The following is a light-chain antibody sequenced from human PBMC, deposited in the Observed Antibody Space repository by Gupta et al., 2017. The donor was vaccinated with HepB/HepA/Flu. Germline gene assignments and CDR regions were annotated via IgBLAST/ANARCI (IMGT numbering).Light chain of an antibody. J-gene: IGKJ2*01. CDR3: QTHNDRLPWI. V-gene: IGKV3-15*01. CDR1: QSVTRN. CDR2: GTS. Sequence: EIVMTQSPATLSVSPGERAILSCRASQSVTRNLAWYQQKPGQAPRLLIYGTSTRATGIPARCMSSGSWTAYTPMISSRESEDFAVDYCQTHNDRLPWIFGQGTKVEIK.